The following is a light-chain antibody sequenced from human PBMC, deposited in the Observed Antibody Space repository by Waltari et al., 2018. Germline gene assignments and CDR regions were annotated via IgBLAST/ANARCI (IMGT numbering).Light chain of an antibody. V-gene: IGKV1-5*03. Sequence: DIQMTQSPSTLSASVGDRVTVTCRASQNISIWLAWYQQKSGKAPTLLIYRASSLESGVPSRFGGGGSGTEFTLTISSLQPDDFATYYYQQYNNYPWTFGQGTKVEI. CDR1: QNISIW. CDR3: QQYNNYPWT. CDR2: RAS. J-gene: IGKJ1*01.